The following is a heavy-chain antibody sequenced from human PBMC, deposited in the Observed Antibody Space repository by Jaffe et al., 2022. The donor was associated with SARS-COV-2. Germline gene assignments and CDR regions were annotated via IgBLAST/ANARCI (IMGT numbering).Heavy chain of an antibody. Sequence: QVQLQQWGAGLLKPSETLSLTCAVSGDSFRGYFWSWIRQPPGKGLEWIGEINQSGSTNYNPSLKSRVTISLDTSKTQFSLKLTSVTAADTAVYYCARARGGSSNLPQLKYFQPWGQGTLVTVSS. D-gene: IGHD6-13*01. CDR3: ARARGGSSNLPQLKYFQP. J-gene: IGHJ1*01. CDR2: INQSGST. V-gene: IGHV4-34*01. CDR1: GDSFRGYF.